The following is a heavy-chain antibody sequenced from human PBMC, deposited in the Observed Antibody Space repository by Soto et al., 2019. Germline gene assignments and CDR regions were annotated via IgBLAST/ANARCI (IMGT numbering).Heavy chain of an antibody. CDR3: SIDPIRGDGYFFDS. CDR2: INRDGSER. D-gene: IGHD5-12*01. V-gene: IGHV3-7*01. J-gene: IGHJ5*01. Sequence: GGSLRLSCAAYGLTFSSYWMGWVGQAPGKGLEWVANINRDGSERYYVDSVKGRFTISRDNAKNSVYLQMNSLRAEDSAVYYCSIDPIRGDGYFFDSWGQGALVTVS. CDR1: GLTFSSYW.